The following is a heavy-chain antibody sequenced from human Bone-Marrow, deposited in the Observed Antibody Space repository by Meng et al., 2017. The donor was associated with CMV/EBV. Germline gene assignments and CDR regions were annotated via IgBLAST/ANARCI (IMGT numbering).Heavy chain of an antibody. CDR3: ARASIVGVTLWFDP. Sequence: SETLSLTCTVSGGSISSGDYYWSWIRQPPGKELEWIGYIYNSGSTNHNPSLKSRVTILVDMSKNQFSLKLISVTAADTAVYYCARASIVGVTLWFDPWGQGTLVTVSS. J-gene: IGHJ5*02. CDR1: GGSISSGDYY. CDR2: IYNSGST. V-gene: IGHV4-61*08. D-gene: IGHD1-26*01.